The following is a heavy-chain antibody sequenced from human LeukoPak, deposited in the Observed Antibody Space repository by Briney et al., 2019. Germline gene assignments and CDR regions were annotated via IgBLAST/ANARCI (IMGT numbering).Heavy chain of an antibody. V-gene: IGHV4-31*03. D-gene: IGHD3-22*01. Sequence: SETLSLTCTVSGGSISSGGYYWSWIRQRPGKGLEWIGYIYYSGSTYYNPSLKSRVTISVDTSKNQFSLKLSSVTAADTAVYYCARGRDYYDSSGYYYDYWGQGTLVTVSS. CDR3: ARGRDYYDSSGYYYDY. CDR1: GGSISSGGYY. CDR2: IYYSGST. J-gene: IGHJ4*02.